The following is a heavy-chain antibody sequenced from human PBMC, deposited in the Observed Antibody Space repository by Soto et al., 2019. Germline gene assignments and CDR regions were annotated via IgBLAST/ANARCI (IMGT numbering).Heavy chain of an antibody. CDR2: IYYSGST. Sequence: SETLSLTCTVSGGSISSYYWSWIRQPPGKGLEWIGYIYYSGSTNYNPSLKSRVTISVDTSKNQFSLKLSSVTAADTAVYYCARDRGYDSSGNYGMDVWGQGTTVTVS. J-gene: IGHJ6*02. V-gene: IGHV4-59*01. CDR3: ARDRGYDSSGNYGMDV. CDR1: GGSISSYY. D-gene: IGHD3-22*01.